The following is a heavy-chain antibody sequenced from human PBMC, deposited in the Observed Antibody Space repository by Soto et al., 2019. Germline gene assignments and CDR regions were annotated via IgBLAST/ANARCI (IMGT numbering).Heavy chain of an antibody. J-gene: IGHJ3*02. Sequence: GESLKISCKGSGYSFTSYWIGWVRQMPGKGLEWMGIIYPGDSDTRYSPSFQGQVTISADKSISTAYLQWSSLKASDTATYYCARPKEGYTWNGHGDDAFDIWGQGTM. CDR2: IYPGDSDT. CDR1: GYSFTSYW. V-gene: IGHV5-51*01. D-gene: IGHD1-20*01. CDR3: ARPKEGYTWNGHGDDAFDI.